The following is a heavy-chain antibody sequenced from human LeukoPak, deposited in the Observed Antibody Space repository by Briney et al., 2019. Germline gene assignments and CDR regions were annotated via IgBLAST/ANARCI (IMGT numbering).Heavy chain of an antibody. Sequence: SETLSLTCTVSGGSISSYYLSWIRQPPGKGLEWIGYIYYSGSTNYNPSLKSRVTISVDTANNQFSLKLSSVTAADTAVYYCAREQLYGSGSYDLWGQGTLVTVSS. CDR2: IYYSGST. V-gene: IGHV4-59*01. CDR1: GGSISSYY. CDR3: AREQLYGSGSYDL. J-gene: IGHJ4*02. D-gene: IGHD3-10*01.